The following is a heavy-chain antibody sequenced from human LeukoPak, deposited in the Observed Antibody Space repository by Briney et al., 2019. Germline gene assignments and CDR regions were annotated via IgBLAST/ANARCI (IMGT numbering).Heavy chain of an antibody. CDR2: MNPNSGNT. V-gene: IGHV1-8*03. Sequence: ASVKVSCKASGYTFTSYDINWVRQATGQGLEWMGWMNPNSGNTGYAQKFQGRVTITRNTSISTAYMELSSLKSEDTAVYYCARGQEQWEPASYWGQETLVTVSS. CDR1: GYTFTSYD. CDR3: ARGQEQWEPASY. J-gene: IGHJ4*02. D-gene: IGHD1-26*01.